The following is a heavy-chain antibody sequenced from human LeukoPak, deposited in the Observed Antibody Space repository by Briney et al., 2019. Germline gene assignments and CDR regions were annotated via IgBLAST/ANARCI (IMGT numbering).Heavy chain of an antibody. J-gene: IGHJ4*02. CDR2: ISYDGSNK. CDR1: GFTFSSYA. Sequence: SGGSLRLSCAASGFTFSSYAMHWVRQAPGKGLEWVAVISYDGSNKYYADSVKGRFTISRDNSKNTLYLQMNSLRAEDTAAYYCAREFGDVVTASSHPGDFDYWGQGTLVTVSS. V-gene: IGHV3-30*01. D-gene: IGHD2-21*02. CDR3: AREFGDVVTASSHPGDFDY.